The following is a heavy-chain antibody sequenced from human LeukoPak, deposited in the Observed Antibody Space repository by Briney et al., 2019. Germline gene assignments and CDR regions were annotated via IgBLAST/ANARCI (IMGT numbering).Heavy chain of an antibody. CDR2: ISSSSSYI. D-gene: IGHD3-10*01. V-gene: IGHV3-21*01. J-gene: IGHJ4*02. CDR3: ARDGAEIGLFDY. Sequence: GGYLRLYCAASGFTFSSYSMNWVRQAPGHGLEWVSSISSSSSYIYYADSVKGRFTISRDNAKNSLYLQMNSLRAEDTAVYYCARDGAEIGLFDYRGQGTLVTVSS. CDR1: GFTFSSYS.